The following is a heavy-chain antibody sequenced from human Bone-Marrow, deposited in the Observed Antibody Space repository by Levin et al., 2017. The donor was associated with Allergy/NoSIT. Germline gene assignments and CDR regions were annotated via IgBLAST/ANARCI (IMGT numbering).Heavy chain of an antibody. Sequence: SGPTLVKPTQTLTLNCKFSGFSLSTSGVGVGWVRQPPGKALEWLGVLYWNDQKRYSPSLKTRLTMAKDTSDNQVVHTMTNVDPGDTATYYCARAYYFDSSGYFFDYWGQGTLVAVSS. J-gene: IGHJ4*02. CDR1: GFSLSTSGVG. CDR2: LYWNDQK. CDR3: ARAYYFDSSGYFFDY. D-gene: IGHD3-22*01. V-gene: IGHV2-5*01.